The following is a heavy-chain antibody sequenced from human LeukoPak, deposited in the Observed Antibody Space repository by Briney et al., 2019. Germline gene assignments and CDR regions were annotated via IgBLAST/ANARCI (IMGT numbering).Heavy chain of an antibody. Sequence: SETLSLTCTVSGGSISSYYWSWIRQPPGKGLEWIGYIYYSGSTNYNPSLKSRVTISVDTSKNQFSLKLSSVTAADTAVYYCARRRYSSGWSSIDYWGQGTLVTVSS. CDR2: IYYSGST. CDR1: GGSISSYY. D-gene: IGHD6-19*01. J-gene: IGHJ4*02. V-gene: IGHV4-59*08. CDR3: ARRRYSSGWSSIDY.